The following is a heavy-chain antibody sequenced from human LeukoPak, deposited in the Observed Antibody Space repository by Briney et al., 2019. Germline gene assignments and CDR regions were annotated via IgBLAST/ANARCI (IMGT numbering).Heavy chain of an antibody. CDR1: GGSISSSNW. D-gene: IGHD3-10*01. J-gene: IGHJ4*02. CDR2: IYHSGST. CDR3: ARDPMVRGVMRGHYFDY. V-gene: IGHV4-4*02. Sequence: PSETLSLTCAVSGGSISSSNWWSWVRQPPGKGLEWIGEIYHSGSTNYNPSLKSRVTISVDKSKNQFSLKLSSVTAADTAVYYCARDPMVRGVMRGHYFDYWGQGILVTVSS.